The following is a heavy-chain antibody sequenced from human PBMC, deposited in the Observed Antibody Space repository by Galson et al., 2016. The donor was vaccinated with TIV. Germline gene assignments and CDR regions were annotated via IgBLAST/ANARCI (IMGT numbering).Heavy chain of an antibody. CDR2: IFPRDSDT. V-gene: IGHV5-51*03. J-gene: IGHJ4*02. CDR3: VRPNTYYDPSEV. Sequence: QSGAEVKKPGESLKISCKGSGYSFIHFWIGWVRQKPGKGLEWLGIIFPRDSDTRYSPSFQGQVTISTDNSMTTAFLQWDSLKPSDTAMYYCVRPNTYYDPSEVWGQGTLVTVSS. D-gene: IGHD3-3*01. CDR1: GYSFIHFW.